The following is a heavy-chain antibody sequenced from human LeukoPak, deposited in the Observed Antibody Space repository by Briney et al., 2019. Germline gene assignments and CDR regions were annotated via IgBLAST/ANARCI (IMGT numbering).Heavy chain of an antibody. CDR2: IIPILGIA. CDR1: GGTFSSYA. D-gene: IGHD5-18*01. J-gene: IGHJ5*02. V-gene: IGHV1-69*04. CDR3: ARVGYSYGSRWFDP. Sequence: GASVKVSCKASGGTFSSYAISWVRQAPGQGLEWMGRIIPILGIANYAQKFQGRATITADKSTSTAYMELSSLRSEDTAVYYCARVGYSYGSRWFDPWGQGTLVTVSS.